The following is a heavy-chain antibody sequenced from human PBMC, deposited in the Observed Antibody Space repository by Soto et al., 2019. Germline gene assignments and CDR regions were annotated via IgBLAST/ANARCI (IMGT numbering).Heavy chain of an antibody. J-gene: IGHJ6*02. V-gene: IGHV4-39*01. Sequence: SSETLSLTCTVSGGSISSSSYYWGWIRQPPGKGLEWIGSIYYSGSTYYNPSLKSRVTISVDTSKNQFSLKLSSVAAADTAVYYCARAGANQSYYYYGMDVWGQGTTVTVYS. CDR3: ARAGANQSYYYYGMDV. CDR1: GGSISSSSYY. CDR2: IYYSGST. D-gene: IGHD1-26*01.